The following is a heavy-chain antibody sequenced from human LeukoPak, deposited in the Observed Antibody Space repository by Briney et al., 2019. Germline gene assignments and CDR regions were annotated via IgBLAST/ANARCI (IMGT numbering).Heavy chain of an antibody. Sequence: GGSLRLSCAASGFTFSSYAMHWVRQAPGKGLEWVAVISYDGSNKYYADSVKGRFTISRDNSKNTLYLQMNSLRAEDTAVYYCARGIAARPRPLDPWGQGTLVTVSS. D-gene: IGHD6-6*01. CDR3: ARGIAARPRPLDP. J-gene: IGHJ5*02. CDR1: GFTFSSYA. CDR2: ISYDGSNK. V-gene: IGHV3-30-3*01.